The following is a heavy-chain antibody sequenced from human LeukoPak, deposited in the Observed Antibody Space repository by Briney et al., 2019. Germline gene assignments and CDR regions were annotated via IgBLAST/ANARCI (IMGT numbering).Heavy chain of an antibody. Sequence: SETLSLTCAVSGGSISSDGYSWSWIRQPPGKGLERIGYIYHSGSTYSNPSLKSRVTMSVDRSKNQVSLKLNSVTAADTALYFCARGRYPTNDFDVWGQGTMVTVSS. CDR1: GGSISSDGYS. D-gene: IGHD5-12*01. CDR2: IYHSGST. CDR3: ARGRYPTNDFDV. V-gene: IGHV4-30-2*01. J-gene: IGHJ3*01.